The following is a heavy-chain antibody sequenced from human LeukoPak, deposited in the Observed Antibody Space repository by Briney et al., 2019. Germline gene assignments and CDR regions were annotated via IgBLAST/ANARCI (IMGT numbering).Heavy chain of an antibody. CDR2: ISSSGSYI. D-gene: IGHD3-10*01. V-gene: IGHV3-21*01. J-gene: IGHJ4*02. CDR3: ASLWFGESLFDY. CDR1: GFTFSSYS. Sequence: GGSLRLSCAASGFTFSSYSMNWVRQAPGKGLEWVSSISSSGSYIYYADSVKGRFTISRDNAKNSLYLQMNSLRAEDTAVYYCASLWFGESLFDYWGQGTLVTVSS.